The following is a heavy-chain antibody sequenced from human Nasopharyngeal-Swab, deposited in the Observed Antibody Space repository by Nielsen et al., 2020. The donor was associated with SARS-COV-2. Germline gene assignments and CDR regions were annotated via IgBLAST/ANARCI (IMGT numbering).Heavy chain of an antibody. CDR3: ARLVGPTMIVVVISPDWYFDL. D-gene: IGHD3-22*01. J-gene: IGHJ2*01. Sequence: SETLSLTCTVSGGSISSYYWGWIRQPPGKGLEWIGSIYYSGSTYYNPSLKSRVTISVDTSKNQFSLKLSSVTAADTAVYYCARLVGPTMIVVVISPDWYFDLWGRGTLVTVSS. CDR1: GGSISSYY. CDR2: IYYSGST. V-gene: IGHV4-39*01.